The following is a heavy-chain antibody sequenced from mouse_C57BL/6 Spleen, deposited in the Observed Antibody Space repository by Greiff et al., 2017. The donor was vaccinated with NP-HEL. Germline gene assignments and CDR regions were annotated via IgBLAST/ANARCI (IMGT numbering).Heavy chain of an antibody. CDR1: GYAFTNYL. V-gene: IGHV1-54*01. CDR2: INPGSGGT. CDR3: ARGHYGYEGGYFDY. D-gene: IGHD2-2*01. J-gene: IGHJ2*01. Sequence: QVQLQQSGAELVRPGTSVKVSCKASGYAFTNYLIEWVKQRPGQGLEWIGVINPGSGGTNYNEKFKGKATLTADKSSSTAYMQLSSLTSEDSAVYVCARGHYGYEGGYFDYWGQGTTLTVSS.